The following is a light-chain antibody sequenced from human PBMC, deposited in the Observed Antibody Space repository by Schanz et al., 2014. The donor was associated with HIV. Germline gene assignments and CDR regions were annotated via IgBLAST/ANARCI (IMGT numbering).Light chain of an antibody. CDR1: QSVSNN. CDR3: QQYNNWPWT. Sequence: EIVMTQSPATLYVSPGEKVTLSCRASQSVSNNLAWYQQMPGRTPRLLIYGASTRATDLSAKFSGSGSGTDFTLTISSLQSEDFAVYYCQQYNNWPWTFGEGTKVEVK. CDR2: GAS. J-gene: IGKJ1*01. V-gene: IGKV3-15*01.